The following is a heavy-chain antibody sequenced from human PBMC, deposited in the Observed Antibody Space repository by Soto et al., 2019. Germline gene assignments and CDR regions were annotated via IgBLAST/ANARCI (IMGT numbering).Heavy chain of an antibody. D-gene: IGHD4-17*01. CDR3: ARDLVLDDYGDSVDAFDI. Sequence: ASVKVSCKASGYTFTSYYMHWVRQAPGQGLEWTGIINPSGGSTSYAQKFQGRVTMTRDTSTSTVYMELSSLRSEDTAVYYCARDLVLDDYGDSVDAFDIWGQGTMVTV. CDR2: INPSGGST. V-gene: IGHV1-46*03. J-gene: IGHJ3*02. CDR1: GYTFTSYY.